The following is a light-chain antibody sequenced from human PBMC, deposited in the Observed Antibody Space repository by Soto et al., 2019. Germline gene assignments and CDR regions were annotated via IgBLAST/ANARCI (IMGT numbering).Light chain of an antibody. CDR1: QSISSY. V-gene: IGKV1-39*01. CDR3: QQSSSTTPWT. CDR2: AAS. J-gene: IGKJ1*01. Sequence: DIQMTQSPSSLSASVGDRVTITCRASQSISSYLNWYQQKPGKAPKLLIYAASSWQSGVPSRFRGSGSGTDFPLTISSLQPEDFATYYCQQSSSTTPWTFGQGTKVEIK.